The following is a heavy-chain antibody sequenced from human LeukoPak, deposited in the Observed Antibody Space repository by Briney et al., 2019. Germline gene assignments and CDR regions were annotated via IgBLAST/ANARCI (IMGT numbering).Heavy chain of an antibody. D-gene: IGHD6-6*01. V-gene: IGHV1-69*05. CDR2: IIPIFGTA. Sequence: GASVKVSCKASGGTFSSYANSWVRQAPGQGLEWMGGIIPIFGTANYAQKFQGRVTITTDESTSTAYMELSSLRSEDTAVYYCARGVGSSPYYFDYWGQGTLVTVSS. CDR3: ARGVGSSPYYFDY. J-gene: IGHJ4*02. CDR1: GGTFSSYA.